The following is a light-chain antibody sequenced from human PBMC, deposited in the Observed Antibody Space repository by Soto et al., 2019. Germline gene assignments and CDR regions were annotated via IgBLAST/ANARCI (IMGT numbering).Light chain of an antibody. J-gene: IGKJ1*01. V-gene: IGKV4-1*01. CDR2: WAS. Sequence: GLPRQADSIALARCERAPINCKSRQSVLYSSNNKNYLAWYQQKPGQPPKLLIYWASTRESGVPDRFSGSGSGTDLTLTISSLQAEDVTVYCCQQDYFPPRRFAQGTNVDIK. CDR1: QSVLYSSNNKNY. CDR3: QQDYFPPRR.